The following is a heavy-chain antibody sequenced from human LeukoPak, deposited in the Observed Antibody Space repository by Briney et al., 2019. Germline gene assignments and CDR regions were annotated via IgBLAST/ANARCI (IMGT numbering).Heavy chain of an antibody. Sequence: SQTLSLTCAITGDSVSSNNATWNWIRQSPSRGLEWVGRTYYRSKWHFDYAVSVKSRATVNPDTSKNQFSLQLNSVTPEDTAVYYCARAKSSSSWHDYWGQGTLVTVSS. CDR2: TYYRSKWHF. J-gene: IGHJ4*02. CDR3: ARAKSSSSWHDY. V-gene: IGHV6-1*01. CDR1: GDSVSSNNAT. D-gene: IGHD6-13*01.